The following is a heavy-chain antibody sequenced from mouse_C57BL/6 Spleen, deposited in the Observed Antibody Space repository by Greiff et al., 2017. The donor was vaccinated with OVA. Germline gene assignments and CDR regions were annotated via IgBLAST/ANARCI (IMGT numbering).Heavy chain of an antibody. J-gene: IGHJ2*01. CDR2: IYPGAGVT. D-gene: IGHD1-1*01. CDR3: ATVAPYYFDY. V-gene: IGHV1-82*01. CDR1: GYAFSSSW. Sequence: QVQLQQSGPELVKPGASVKISCKASGYAFSSSWMNWVKQRPGKGLEWIGRIYPGAGVTNYNGKFKGKATLTADKSSSTAYLQLSSLTSEDSAVYFCATVAPYYFDYWGQGTTLTVSS.